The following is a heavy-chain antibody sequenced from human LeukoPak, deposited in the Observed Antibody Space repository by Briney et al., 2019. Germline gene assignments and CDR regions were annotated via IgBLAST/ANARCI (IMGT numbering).Heavy chain of an antibody. CDR1: GFTFSSYA. V-gene: IGHV3-23*01. Sequence: PGGSLRLSCAASGFTFSSYAMSWVRQAPGKGLEWVSAISGSGGSTYYADSVKGRFTISRDNSKNTLYLQMNSLRAEDTAVYYCAKDTTLDTAIYYYYYYGMDVWGQGTLVTVSS. CDR2: ISGSGGST. CDR3: AKDTTLDTAIYYYYYYGMDV. J-gene: IGHJ6*02. D-gene: IGHD5-18*01.